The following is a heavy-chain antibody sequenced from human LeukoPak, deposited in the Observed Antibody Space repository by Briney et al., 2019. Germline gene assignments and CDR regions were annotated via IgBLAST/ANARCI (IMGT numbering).Heavy chain of an antibody. J-gene: IGHJ4*02. D-gene: IGHD5-18*01. V-gene: IGHV1-69*05. CDR3: ASSGGTAMDYFYY. CDR2: ISPIFCTA. Sequence: SVKVCCKAAVCTFSSYAISWVRQAPAQGLEWMGGISPIFCTANYAPKFQGRVTLTTDESTSTAYMELRSLTSKDTAVYYCASSGGTAMDYFYYSGPGNLVTVSS. CDR1: VCTFSSYA.